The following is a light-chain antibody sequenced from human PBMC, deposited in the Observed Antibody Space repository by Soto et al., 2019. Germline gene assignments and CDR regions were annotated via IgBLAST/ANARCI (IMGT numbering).Light chain of an antibody. V-gene: IGKV1-5*01. Sequence: IQMTQSTSTLSASVGGTVTFPCRASQTISRWLAWYQQKPGKAPRLLIYTASTLESGVPSRFSASGSGTEFTLTISSLHPDDFATFYCQQYDTFPRTFGQGTKVDIK. CDR2: TAS. CDR1: QTISRW. CDR3: QQYDTFPRT. J-gene: IGKJ1*01.